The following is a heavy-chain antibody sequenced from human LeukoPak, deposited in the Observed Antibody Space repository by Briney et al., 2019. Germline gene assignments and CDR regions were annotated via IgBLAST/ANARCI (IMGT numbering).Heavy chain of an antibody. CDR3: AKPYGYRNT. Sequence: GGSLRLSCAASGFTFSTYDMNWVRRAPGKGLEWVSSISGGGSATYYTDSVKGRFTISRDNSKNTLYLQMNSLRAEDTAVYYCAKPYGYRNTWGQGTLVTVSS. CDR1: GFTFSTYD. J-gene: IGHJ5*02. D-gene: IGHD5-24*01. V-gene: IGHV3-23*01. CDR2: ISGGGSAT.